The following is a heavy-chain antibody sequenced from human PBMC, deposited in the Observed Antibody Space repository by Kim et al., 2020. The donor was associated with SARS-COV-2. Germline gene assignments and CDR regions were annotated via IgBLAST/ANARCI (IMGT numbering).Heavy chain of an antibody. CDR1: GFTFSSYD. V-gene: IGHV3-13*04. Sequence: GGSLRLSCAASGFTFSSYDMHWVRQATGKGLEWVSAIGTAGDTYYPGSVKVRFTISRENAKNSLYLQMNSLRAGDTTVYYCARGSLRAVAGSGTIDAFDIWGQGTMVTVSS. J-gene: IGHJ3*02. CDR2: IGTAGDT. D-gene: IGHD6-19*01. CDR3: ARGSLRAVAGSGTIDAFDI.